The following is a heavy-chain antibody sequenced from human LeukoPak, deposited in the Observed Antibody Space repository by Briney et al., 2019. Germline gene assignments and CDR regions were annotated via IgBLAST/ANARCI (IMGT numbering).Heavy chain of an antibody. CDR3: ARQYYYDSSGYFGY. D-gene: IGHD3-22*01. CDR2: IIPIFGTA. CDR1: GGTFSSYA. V-gene: IGHV1-69*06. Sequence: SVKVSCKASGGTFSSYAISWVRQAPGQGLEWMGGIIPIFGTANYAQKFQGRVTITADKSTSTAYMELSSLRSEDTAVYYCARQYYYDSSGYFGYWGQGTLVTVSS. J-gene: IGHJ4*02.